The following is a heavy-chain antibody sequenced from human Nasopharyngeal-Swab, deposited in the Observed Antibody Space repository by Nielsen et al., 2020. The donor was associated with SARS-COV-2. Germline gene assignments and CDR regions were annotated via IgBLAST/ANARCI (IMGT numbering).Heavy chain of an antibody. D-gene: IGHD6-19*01. CDR1: GGSISSSSYY. Sequence: GSLRLSCTVSGGSISSSSYYWGWIRQPPGKGLEWIGSIYYSGSTYYNPSLKSRVTIPVDTSKNQFSLKLSSVTAADTAVYYCARRIAVAGAGALDYWGQGTLVTVSS. CDR2: IYYSGST. CDR3: ARRIAVAGAGALDY. J-gene: IGHJ4*02. V-gene: IGHV4-39*01.